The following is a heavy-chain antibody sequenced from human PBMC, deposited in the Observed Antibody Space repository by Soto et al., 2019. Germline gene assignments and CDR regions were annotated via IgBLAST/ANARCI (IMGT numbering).Heavy chain of an antibody. J-gene: IGHJ3*02. D-gene: IGHD2-15*01. Sequence: SVKVSCKASGLTFKDSAVQWVRQRRXRRLEWIGWIVVGSGNTNYAQDFQGRVTIKRAMSTDTVYMELSSLSSEDSAVFFCAADVLTYGNGGYFFDGFDTWGQGTKVTVSS. CDR3: AADVLTYGNGGYFFDGFDT. CDR1: GLTFKDSA. V-gene: IGHV1-58*01. CDR2: IVVGSGNT.